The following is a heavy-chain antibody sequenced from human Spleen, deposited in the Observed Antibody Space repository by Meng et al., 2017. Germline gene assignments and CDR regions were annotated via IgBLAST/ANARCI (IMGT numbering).Heavy chain of an antibody. CDR3: VRSRAWVRTGFDP. Sequence: QPQLQESGPGLVKPSETLSLTFIVSGDSISSSDSYWGWIRQSPGKGLEWIGSIGHSGFTYYTPSLESRVTVSVDTSRSQFSLELTSVTAADTAVYYCVRSRAWVRTGFDPWGQGTLVTVSS. J-gene: IGHJ5*02. D-gene: IGHD1/OR15-1a*01. CDR1: GDSISSSDSY. CDR2: IGHSGFT. V-gene: IGHV4-39*01.